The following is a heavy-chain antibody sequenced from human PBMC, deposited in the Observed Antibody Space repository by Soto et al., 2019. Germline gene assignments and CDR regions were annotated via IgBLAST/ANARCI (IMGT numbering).Heavy chain of an antibody. CDR2: IYYSGST. J-gene: IGHJ4*02. Sequence: QVQLQESGPGLVKPSQTLSLTCTVSGGSISYVDYYWSWIRQPPGRGLEWIGYIYYSGSTYYNPSLKIRLTISVATSKNQFSLRLSSVTAADTAVYYCASLYSGSYYFDYWGQGTLVTVSS. D-gene: IGHD1-26*01. CDR3: ASLYSGSYYFDY. CDR1: GGSISYVDYY. V-gene: IGHV4-30-4*01.